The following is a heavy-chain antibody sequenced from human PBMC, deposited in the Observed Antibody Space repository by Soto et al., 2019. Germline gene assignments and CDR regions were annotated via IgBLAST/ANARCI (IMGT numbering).Heavy chain of an antibody. Sequence: TLSLPYTVSGGSLNNAEDNWPWIRQPPGQRLESLLFINYSGTPFYKSSLKSRIKMAVDTTKNQFSIRLPAASAAETTVYYCARDLPHLHETTGRIYSWGQGMLVTVSS. CDR1: GGSLNNAEDN. CDR3: ARDLPHLHETTGRIYS. CDR2: INYSGTP. J-gene: IGHJ4*02. V-gene: IGHV4-30-4*01. D-gene: IGHD1-7*01.